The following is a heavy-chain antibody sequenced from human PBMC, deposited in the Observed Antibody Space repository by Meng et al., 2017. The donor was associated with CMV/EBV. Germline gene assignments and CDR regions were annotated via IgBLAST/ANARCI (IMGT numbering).Heavy chain of an antibody. Sequence: QIQLVQSGAEVKKPGSSVKVSCKASGGTFSSYSISWVRQAPGQGLEWMGAITPLFGTSTYAEKFRGRVMITADESTSTAYMELSSLKSDDTAVYYCAREKIISRFAYFYHWGQGTLVTVSS. V-gene: IGHV1-69*01. CDR2: ITPLFGTS. CDR1: GGTFSSYS. D-gene: IGHD3-10*01. CDR3: AREKIISRFAYFYH. J-gene: IGHJ1*01.